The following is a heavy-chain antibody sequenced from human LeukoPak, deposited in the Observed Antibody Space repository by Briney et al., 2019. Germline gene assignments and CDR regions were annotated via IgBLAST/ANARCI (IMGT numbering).Heavy chain of an antibody. V-gene: IGHV3-15*01. CDR3: ASYTSANSGLFGT. D-gene: IGHD3-22*01. CDR1: GLTFNNDW. J-gene: IGHJ5*02. CDR2: IKSTLDGGTV. Sequence: GGSLRLSRVGSGLTFNNDWMNWVRQAPGKGLEWLGRIKSTLDGGTVEYAAPVEGRFIISRDDSKKTLYLQMTSLKMDDTAMYFCASYTSANSGLFGTWGPGNLVTVSS.